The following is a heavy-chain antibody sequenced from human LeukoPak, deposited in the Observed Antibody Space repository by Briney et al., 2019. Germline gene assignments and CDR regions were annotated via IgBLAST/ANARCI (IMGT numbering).Heavy chain of an antibody. J-gene: IGHJ4*02. CDR1: GFTFSSYA. Sequence: PGGSLRLSCAASGFTFSSYAMSWVRQAPGKGLEWVSAISGSGGSTYYADSVKGRFTISRDNSKNTLYLQMNSLRAEDTAVYYCAKRGTGSENTQWLVPGLDYWGQGTLVTVSS. D-gene: IGHD6-19*01. CDR3: AKRGTGSENTQWLVPGLDY. V-gene: IGHV3-23*01. CDR2: ISGSGGST.